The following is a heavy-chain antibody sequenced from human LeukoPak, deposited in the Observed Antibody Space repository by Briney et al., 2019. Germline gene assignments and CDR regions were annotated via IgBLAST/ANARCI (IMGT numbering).Heavy chain of an antibody. J-gene: IGHJ4*02. CDR2: ISGGGITT. CDR1: GFTFSSYW. V-gene: IGHV3-23*01. Sequence: PGGSLRLSCAASGFTFSSYWMHWVRQAPGKGLEWVSTISGGGITTYYADSAKGRFTISRDNSKNTMFLQMNSLRADDTAVYYCPRQSYASGWNPFDYWGQGILVTVSS. CDR3: PRQSYASGWNPFDY. D-gene: IGHD6-19*01.